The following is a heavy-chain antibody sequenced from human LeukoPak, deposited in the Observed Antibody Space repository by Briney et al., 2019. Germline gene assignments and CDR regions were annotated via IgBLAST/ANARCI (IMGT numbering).Heavy chain of an antibody. V-gene: IGHV4-4*07. CDR3: ARGGYYYGSGKVRMGQTHHDY. J-gene: IGHJ4*02. CDR2: IYTSGST. Sequence: SETLSLTCTVSGYSISSGYYWGWIRQPAGKGLEWIGRIYTSGSTNYNPSLKSRVTMSVDTSKNQFSLKLSSVTAADTAVYYCARGGYYYGSGKVRMGQTHHDYWGQGALVTVSS. CDR1: GYSISSGYY. D-gene: IGHD3-10*01.